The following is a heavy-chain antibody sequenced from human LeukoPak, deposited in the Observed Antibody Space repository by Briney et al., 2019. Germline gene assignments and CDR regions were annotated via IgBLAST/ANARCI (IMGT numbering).Heavy chain of an antibody. CDR1: GFTFIDYY. V-gene: IGHV3-11*01. CDR2: ISSSASTI. J-gene: IGHJ4*02. CDR3: ARRYCSGGSCYFDY. Sequence: PEGSLRLSCAASGFTFIDYYMSWIRQAPGMGLEWVSYISSSASTIYYADFVKGRFTISRDSAKNSLYLQMDSLRAEDTAMYYYARRYCSGGSCYFDYWGQGTLVTVSS. D-gene: IGHD2-15*01.